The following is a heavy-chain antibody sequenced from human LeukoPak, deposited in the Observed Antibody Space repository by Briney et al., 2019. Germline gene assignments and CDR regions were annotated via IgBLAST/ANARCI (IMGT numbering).Heavy chain of an antibody. CDR3: AKDLGRYRNIYFDY. D-gene: IGHD1-26*01. CDR1: GFTFNRYA. Sequence: GGSLRLSCAASGFTFNRYAMSWVRQAPEEGLEWVATISGSGGGTYYADSVKGRFTISRDDSKNTLYLQMNSLRAEDTAVYYCAKDLGRYRNIYFDYWGQGTLVTVSS. CDR2: ISGSGGGT. J-gene: IGHJ4*02. V-gene: IGHV3-23*01.